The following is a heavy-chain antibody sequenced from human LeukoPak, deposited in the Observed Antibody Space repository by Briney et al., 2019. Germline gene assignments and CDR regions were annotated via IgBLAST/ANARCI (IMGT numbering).Heavy chain of an antibody. CDR1: GYTYTSYG. CDR3: ARDLMHCSSTSCYRAYNWFDV. D-gene: IGHD2-2*02. V-gene: IGHV1-18*01. Sequence: GASVKVSCKASGYTYTSYGISWLRQAPGQGLEWMGWISAYNGNTNYAQKLQGRVTMTTDTSTSTAYMELRSMRSDDTAVYYCARDLMHCSSTSCYRAYNWFDVWGQGTLVAVSS. CDR2: ISAYNGNT. J-gene: IGHJ5*02.